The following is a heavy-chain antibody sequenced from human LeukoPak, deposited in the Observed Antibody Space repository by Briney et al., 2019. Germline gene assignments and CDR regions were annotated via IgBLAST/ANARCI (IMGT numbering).Heavy chain of an antibody. Sequence: GGSLRLSCAASGFTFSTYSMSWVRQAPGKGLEWVSAISGSGDNTYYADSVKGRFTISRDNSKNTLYLQMNSLRAEDTAVYYCAKLVSGYPNWFDPWGQGTLVTVSS. CDR3: AKLVSGYPNWFDP. J-gene: IGHJ5*02. CDR2: ISGSGDNT. CDR1: GFTFSTYS. D-gene: IGHD3-3*01. V-gene: IGHV3-23*01.